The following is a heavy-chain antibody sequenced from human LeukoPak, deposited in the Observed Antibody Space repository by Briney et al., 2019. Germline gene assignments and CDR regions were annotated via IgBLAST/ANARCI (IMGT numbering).Heavy chain of an antibody. D-gene: IGHD2-21*01. J-gene: IGHJ4*02. V-gene: IGHV3-23*01. CDR2: ISGSGGST. CDR3: AKVTEPYRPPTDFDY. CDR1: GFTFSSYA. Sequence: GGSLRLSCAASGFTFSSYAMSWVRQAPGKGLEWGSAISGSGGSTYYADSVKGRFTISRDNSKNTLYLQMNSLRAEDTAVYYCAKVTEPYRPPTDFDYWGQGTLVTVSS.